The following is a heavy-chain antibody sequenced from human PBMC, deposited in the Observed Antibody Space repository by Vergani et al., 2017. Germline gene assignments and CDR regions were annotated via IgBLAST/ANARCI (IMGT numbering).Heavy chain of an antibody. V-gene: IGHV4-39*07. D-gene: IGHD3-16*01. CDR1: GGSISSSSYY. J-gene: IGHJ4*02. Sequence: QLQLQESGPGLVKPSETLSLTCTVSGGSISSSSYYWGWIRQPPGKGLVWIGSIYYRGSTSYNPSLKSRFTISVDTSNNQFSLKLSSVTAADTAVYYCARSWGDFDYWGQGTLVTVSS. CDR2: IYYRGST. CDR3: ARSWGDFDY.